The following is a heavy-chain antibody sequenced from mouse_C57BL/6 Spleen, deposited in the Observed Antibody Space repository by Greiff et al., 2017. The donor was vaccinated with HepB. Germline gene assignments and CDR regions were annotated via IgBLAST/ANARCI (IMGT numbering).Heavy chain of an antibody. CDR3: ARDSNYGDYFDY. V-gene: IGHV5S21*01. J-gene: IGHJ2*01. CDR2: ISSGGDYI. D-gene: IGHD2-5*01. CDR1: GFTFSSYA. Sequence: EVQRVESGEGLVKPGGSLKLSCAASGFTFSSYAMSWVRQTPEKRLEWVAYISSGGDYIYYADTVKGRFTISRDNARNTLYLQMSSLKSEDTAMYYCARDSNYGDYFDYWGQGTTLTVSS.